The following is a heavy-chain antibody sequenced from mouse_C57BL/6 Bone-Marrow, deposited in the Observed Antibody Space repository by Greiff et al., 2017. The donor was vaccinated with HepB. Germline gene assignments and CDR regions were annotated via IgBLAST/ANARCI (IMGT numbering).Heavy chain of an antibody. CDR3: ERGGGLRPSWFAY. V-gene: IGHV1-26*01. CDR1: GYTFTDYY. J-gene: IGHJ3*01. Sequence: VQLQQSGPELVKPGASVKISCKASGYTFTDYYMNWVKQSHGKSLEWIGDINPNNGGTSYNQKFKGKATLTVDKSSSTAYMELRSLTSEDSAVYYCERGGGLRPSWFAYWGQGTLVTVSA. CDR2: INPNNGGT. D-gene: IGHD2-4*01.